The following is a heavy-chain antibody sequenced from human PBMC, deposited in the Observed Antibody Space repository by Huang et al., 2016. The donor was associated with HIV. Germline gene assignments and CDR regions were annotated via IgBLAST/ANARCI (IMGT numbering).Heavy chain of an antibody. CDR3: ARARGFLYDSTGYYSRYYFDS. CDR1: GFNFNNYD. CDR2: RNPKGGNT. D-gene: IGHD3-22*01. V-gene: IGHV1-8*03. Sequence: QVQLVQSGAEVKKPGASVKVSCKASGFNFNNYDFNWVRQASGQGLEWMGWRNPKGGNTGDAQKFQGRVTITRNTSITTAYMELRSLRSEDTAVYYCARARGFLYDSTGYYSRYYFDSWGQGTLVTISS. J-gene: IGHJ4*02.